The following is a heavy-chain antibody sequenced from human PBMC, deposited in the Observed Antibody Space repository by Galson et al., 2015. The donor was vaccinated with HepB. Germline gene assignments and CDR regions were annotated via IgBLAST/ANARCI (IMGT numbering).Heavy chain of an antibody. CDR3: AKDQEDGDYDFDY. Sequence: SLRLSCAASGFTFSSYAMSWVRQAPGKGLEWVSVISGSGGSTYYADSVKGRFTISRDNSKNTLYLRMNSLRAEDTAVYYCAKDQEDGDYDFDYWGQGTLVTVSS. CDR1: GFTFSSYA. CDR2: ISGSGGST. D-gene: IGHD4-17*01. V-gene: IGHV3-23*01. J-gene: IGHJ4*02.